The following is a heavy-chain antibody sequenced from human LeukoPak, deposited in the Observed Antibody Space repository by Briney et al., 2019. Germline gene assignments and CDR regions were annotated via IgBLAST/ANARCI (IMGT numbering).Heavy chain of an antibody. CDR2: INHSGST. CDR1: GGSFSGYY. V-gene: IGHV4-34*01. CDR3: ARDLAWYVDY. J-gene: IGHJ4*02. Sequence: SETLSLTCAVYGGSFSGYYWSWIRQPPGKGLEWIGEINHSGSTNYNPSLKSRVTISVDTSKNQFSLKLSSVTAADTAVYYCARDLAWYVDYWGQGTLVTVSS.